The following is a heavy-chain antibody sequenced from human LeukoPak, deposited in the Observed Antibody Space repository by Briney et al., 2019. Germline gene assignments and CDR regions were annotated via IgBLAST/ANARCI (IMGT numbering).Heavy chain of an antibody. V-gene: IGHV3-23*01. CDR2: ISGSGGST. D-gene: IGHD6-13*01. J-gene: IGHJ4*02. Sequence: GGSLRLSCAASGFTFSSYAMSWVRQAPGKGLEWVSAISGSGGSTYYADSVKGRFTISRDNSKSTLYLQMNSLRAEDTAVYYCAKTGTPWYYFDYWGQGTLVTVSS. CDR1: GFTFSSYA. CDR3: AKTGTPWYYFDY.